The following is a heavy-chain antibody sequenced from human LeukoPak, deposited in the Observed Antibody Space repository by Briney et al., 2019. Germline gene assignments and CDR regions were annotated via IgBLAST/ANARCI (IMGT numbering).Heavy chain of an antibody. CDR2: IYYSGST. J-gene: IGHJ4*02. V-gene: IGHV4-61*08. CDR3: ARVPQFNGLFDY. CDR1: GGSVSSAGYY. D-gene: IGHD2-8*01. Sequence: SETLSLTCTVSGGSVSSAGYYWSWIRQPPGKGLEWIGYIYYSGSTTYNPSLKSRVTISVDTSKNQFSLKLTSVTAADTAVYYCARVPQFNGLFDYWGQGTLVTVSS.